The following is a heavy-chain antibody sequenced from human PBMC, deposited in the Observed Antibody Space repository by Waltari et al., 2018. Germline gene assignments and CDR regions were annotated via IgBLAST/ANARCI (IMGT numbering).Heavy chain of an antibody. V-gene: IGHV3-30*02. CDR2: IRYDGSNK. Sequence: QVQLVESGGGVVQPGGSLRLSCAASGFTFSSYGMHWVRQAPGKGLEWVAFIRYDGSNKYYADSVKGRFTISRDNSKNTLYLQMNSLRAEDTAVYYCAKLGSGNYGDYTHLGYWGQGTLVTVSS. D-gene: IGHD4-17*01. CDR3: AKLGSGNYGDYTHLGY. CDR1: GFTFSSYG. J-gene: IGHJ4*02.